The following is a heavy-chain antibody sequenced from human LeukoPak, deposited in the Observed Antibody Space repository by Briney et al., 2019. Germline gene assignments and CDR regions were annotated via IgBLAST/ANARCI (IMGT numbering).Heavy chain of an antibody. Sequence: GGSLRLSCAASGFTSSSSAMSWVRQAPGKGLEWVSSISGSGSGGSTYYADSVKGRFTISRDNSKNTLYLQMNSLRAEDTAVYYCAKFGYNRFDYWGQGTLVTVSS. CDR3: AKFGYNRFDY. D-gene: IGHD5-24*01. CDR1: GFTSSSSA. J-gene: IGHJ4*02. V-gene: IGHV3-23*01. CDR2: ISGSGSGGST.